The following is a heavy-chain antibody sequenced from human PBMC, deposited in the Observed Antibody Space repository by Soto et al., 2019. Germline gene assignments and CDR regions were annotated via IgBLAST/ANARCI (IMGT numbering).Heavy chain of an antibody. J-gene: IGHJ4*02. CDR3: AKPHPRYSGSYHLFDY. CDR2: MNGGGGST. D-gene: IGHD1-26*01. Sequence: PGGSLRLSCAASGFTFGSYAMSWVRQAPGKGLEWVSSMNGGGGSTYYAESVQGRFTISRDNSKNTLYLQMNSLRVEDTAVYYCAKPHPRYSGSYHLFDYGGQGTLVTVSS. CDR1: GFTFGSYA. V-gene: IGHV3-23*01.